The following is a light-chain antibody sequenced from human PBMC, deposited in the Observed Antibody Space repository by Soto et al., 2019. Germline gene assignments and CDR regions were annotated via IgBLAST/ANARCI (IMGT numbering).Light chain of an antibody. CDR3: QSYDNSLSGSYV. CDR2: GNS. V-gene: IGLV1-40*01. Sequence: QSVLTQPTSVSGAPGQRVTISCTGSSSNIGAGYDVHWYQQFPGTAPKLLIYGNSNRPSGVPDRFSGSKSGTSASLAITGLQAEDEADYYCQSYDNSLSGSYVFGTGTKLTVL. J-gene: IGLJ1*01. CDR1: SSNIGAGYD.